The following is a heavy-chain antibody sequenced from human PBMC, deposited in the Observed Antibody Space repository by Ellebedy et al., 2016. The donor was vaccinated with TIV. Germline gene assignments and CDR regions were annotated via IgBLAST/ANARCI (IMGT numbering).Heavy chain of an antibody. CDR1: GFTFSTFD. V-gene: IGHV4-59*01. J-gene: IGHJ4*02. CDR2: IYLNGDT. CDR3: ARVVRVQTFYFDF. D-gene: IGHD3-10*01. Sequence: GSLRLSXVASGFTFSTFDMSWIRQSPGKGLEWLGYIYLNGDTNYNPSLGSRVTISIDTSNNLFSLRLSSVTATDTALYYCARVVRVQTFYFDFWGQGTLVTVSS.